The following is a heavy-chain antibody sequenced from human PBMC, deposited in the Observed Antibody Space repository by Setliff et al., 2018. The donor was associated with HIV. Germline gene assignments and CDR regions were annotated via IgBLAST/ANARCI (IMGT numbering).Heavy chain of an antibody. Sequence: PGGSLRLSCAASGFTFNTYGMNWVRQAPGKGLAWVSTISGSGGNTYYADSVKGRVTISRDNFRNTVDLQMNNLRPEDTAVYYCAKDGDYRNGDYDAFDIWGQGTMVTVSS. D-gene: IGHD4-17*01. CDR3: AKDGDYRNGDYDAFDI. J-gene: IGHJ3*02. CDR2: ISGSGGNT. V-gene: IGHV3-23*01. CDR1: GFTFNTYG.